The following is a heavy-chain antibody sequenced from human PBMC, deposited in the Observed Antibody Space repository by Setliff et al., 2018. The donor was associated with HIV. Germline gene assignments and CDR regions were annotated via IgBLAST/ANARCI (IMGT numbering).Heavy chain of an antibody. Sequence: SETLSLTCAVSGYSITGGYFWGWIRQPPGKGLEWIGNIYYSETTYYNSSLKSRVTISVDTSKNQFSLKLSSVTAADTAVYYCARQSDFWSGYYDGAFDIWGQGTMVTVSS. D-gene: IGHD3-3*01. CDR2: IYYSETT. CDR3: ARQSDFWSGYYDGAFDI. V-gene: IGHV4-38-2*01. CDR1: GYSITGGYF. J-gene: IGHJ3*02.